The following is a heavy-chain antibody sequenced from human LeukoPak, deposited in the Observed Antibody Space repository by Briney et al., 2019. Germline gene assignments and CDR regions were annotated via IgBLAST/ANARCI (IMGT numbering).Heavy chain of an antibody. Sequence: SETLSLTCAVYGGSFSGYYWSWIRQPPGKGLEWIGEINHSGSTNYNPSLKSRVTISVDTSKNQFSLKLSSVTAADTAVYYCARGGITGTTNNWFDPWGQGTLVTVSS. CDR1: GGSFSGYY. CDR3: ARGGITGTTNNWFDP. J-gene: IGHJ5*02. CDR2: INHSGST. V-gene: IGHV4-34*01. D-gene: IGHD1-7*01.